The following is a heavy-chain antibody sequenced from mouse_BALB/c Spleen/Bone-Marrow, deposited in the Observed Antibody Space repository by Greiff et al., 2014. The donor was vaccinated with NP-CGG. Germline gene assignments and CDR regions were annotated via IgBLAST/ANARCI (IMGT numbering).Heavy chain of an antibody. J-gene: IGHJ4*01. V-gene: IGHV5-6*01. D-gene: IGHD2-12*01. Sequence: EVQLQQSGGDLVYPGGSLKLSCAAPGFTFSSYGMSWVRQTPDTRLEWVATINSGGTNTYYPDSMKGRFTISRDNAKNTLYLQMSSLRSEDTAMYYCTRRGIYDERTAMDYWGRGTSVTVSS. CDR1: GFTFSSYG. CDR2: INSGGTNT. CDR3: TRRGIYDERTAMDY.